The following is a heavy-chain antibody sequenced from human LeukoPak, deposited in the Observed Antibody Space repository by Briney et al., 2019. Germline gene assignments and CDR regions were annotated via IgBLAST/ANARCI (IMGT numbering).Heavy chain of an antibody. CDR2: IYPGDSDT. D-gene: IGHD5-24*01. Sequence: GESLKISCKGSGYTFAGYWIAWVRQMPGKGLEWMGIIYPGDSDTRYSPSFQGQVTISADKSISTAYLQWSSLKASDTAMYYCARQDGRALYYFDHWGQRALVTVSS. V-gene: IGHV5-51*01. J-gene: IGHJ4*02. CDR3: ARQDGRALYYFDH. CDR1: GYTFAGYW.